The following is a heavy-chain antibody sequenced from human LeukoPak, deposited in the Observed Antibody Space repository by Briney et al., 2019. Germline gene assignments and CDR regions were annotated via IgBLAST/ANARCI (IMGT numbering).Heavy chain of an antibody. CDR2: INPNRGGT. D-gene: IGHD4-17*01. CDR1: GYTFTGYY. CDR3: ARLGKGDSGDFLDSYAFDI. Sequence: ASVKVSCKASGYTFTGYYMHWVRQAPGQGLEGMGWINPNRGGTNYAQKFQGRVTMTRDTSISTAYMELSRLRSDDTAVYYCARLGKGDSGDFLDSYAFDIWGQGKMVTVSS. J-gene: IGHJ3*02. V-gene: IGHV1-2*02.